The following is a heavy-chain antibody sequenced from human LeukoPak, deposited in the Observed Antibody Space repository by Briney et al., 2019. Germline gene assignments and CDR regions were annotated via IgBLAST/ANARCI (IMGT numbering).Heavy chain of an antibody. CDR3: ARDRGFGGFWKRYYFDY. Sequence: PSETLSLTCTVSGGSISSSSYYWGWIRQPPGKGLEWIGSIYYSGSTYYNPSLKSRVTISVDTSKNQFSLKLSSVTAADTAVYYCARDRGFGGFWKRYYFDYWGQGTLGTVSS. CDR1: GGSISSSSYY. D-gene: IGHD3-10*01. V-gene: IGHV4-39*07. J-gene: IGHJ4*02. CDR2: IYYSGST.